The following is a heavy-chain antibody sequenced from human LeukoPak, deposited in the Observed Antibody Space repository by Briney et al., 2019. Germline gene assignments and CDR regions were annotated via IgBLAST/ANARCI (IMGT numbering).Heavy chain of an antibody. Sequence: GGSLRLSCEASGFTVRNNYMTWVRQAPGKGLEWVSVIYSGGGTYYADSVKDRSTISRDNSKNTLFLQMNSLRVEDSAVYYCTRVFAYSYGDFDNWGQGTLVAVSS. CDR2: IYSGGGT. D-gene: IGHD5-18*01. CDR1: GFTVRNNY. V-gene: IGHV3-66*01. J-gene: IGHJ4*02. CDR3: TRVFAYSYGDFDN.